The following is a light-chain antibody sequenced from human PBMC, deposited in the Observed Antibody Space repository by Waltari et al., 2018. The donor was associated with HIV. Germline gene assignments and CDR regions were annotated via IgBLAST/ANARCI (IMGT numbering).Light chain of an antibody. J-gene: IGKJ1*01. Sequence: EILMTQFPDTLSVSPGERVTLSCRASQSVGTNLAWYQQKPGQAPRLLIYGASFTATDIADRFSGSGSGTDFTLTIHSLQSEYFAVYYCQHYSNWPPWTFGPGTRVEMK. CDR2: GAS. CDR1: QSVGTN. CDR3: QHYSNWPPWT. V-gene: IGKV3-15*01.